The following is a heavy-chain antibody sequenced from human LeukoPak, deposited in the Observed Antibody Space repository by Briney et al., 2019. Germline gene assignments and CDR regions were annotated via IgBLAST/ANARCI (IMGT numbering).Heavy chain of an antibody. CDR3: ARPACSSTSCYLYFQY. J-gene: IGHJ1*01. Sequence: GESLKISCKGSGYSFTSDWIGWVRQMPGKGLEWMGIIYPGDSDTRYSPSFQGQVTISADKSISTAYLQWSSLKASDTAMYYCARPACSSTSCYLYFQYWGQGTLVTVSS. CDR1: GYSFTSDW. D-gene: IGHD2-2*01. CDR2: IYPGDSDT. V-gene: IGHV5-51*01.